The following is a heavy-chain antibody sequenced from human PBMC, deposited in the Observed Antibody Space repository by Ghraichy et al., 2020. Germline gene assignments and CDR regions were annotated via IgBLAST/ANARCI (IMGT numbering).Heavy chain of an antibody. J-gene: IGHJ4*02. Sequence: GGSLRLSCAASGFVFHNYAMSGVRQAPGRGVEWVSTIYGNGDTPFYTLYAKGRFTISRDNSENTMYLQMNSLRVEDTAVYYCARGWDYGDRGWDGRGQGTLVPVSS. V-gene: IGHV3-23*01. D-gene: IGHD4-17*01. CDR2: IYGNGDTP. CDR1: GFVFHNYA. CDR3: ARGWDYGDRGWDG.